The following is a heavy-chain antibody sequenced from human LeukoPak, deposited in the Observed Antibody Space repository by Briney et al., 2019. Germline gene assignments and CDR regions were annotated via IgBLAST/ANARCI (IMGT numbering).Heavy chain of an antibody. V-gene: IGHV3-30*18. Sequence: GGSLRLSCAASGFTFSSHGMHWVRQAPGKGLEWVAVISYDGSNKYYADSVKGRFTISRDNSKNTLYLQMNSLRAEDTAVYYCAKDLVVVPDYWGQGTLVTVSS. D-gene: IGHD2-21*01. J-gene: IGHJ4*02. CDR1: GFTFSSHG. CDR2: ISYDGSNK. CDR3: AKDLVVVPDY.